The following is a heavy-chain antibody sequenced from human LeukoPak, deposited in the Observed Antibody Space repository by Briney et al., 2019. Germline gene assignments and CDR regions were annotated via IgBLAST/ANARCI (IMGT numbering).Heavy chain of an antibody. Sequence: PGGSLRLSCAASGFTFSSYWMSWVRQAPGKGLEWVSAISGSGGSTYYADSVKGRFTISRDNAKNSLYLQMNSLRAEDTAVYYCARDGRGFLEWLVENYYYYMDVWGKGTTVTVSS. D-gene: IGHD3-3*01. CDR3: ARDGRGFLEWLVENYYYYMDV. CDR1: GFTFSSYW. CDR2: ISGSGGST. V-gene: IGHV3-23*01. J-gene: IGHJ6*03.